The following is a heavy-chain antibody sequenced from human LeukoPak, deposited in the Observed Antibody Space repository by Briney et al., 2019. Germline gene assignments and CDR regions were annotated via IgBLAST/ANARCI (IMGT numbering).Heavy chain of an antibody. Sequence: GESLKISCKGSGYSFPTYWIGWVRQMPGKGLEWMGIVYPGDSSTRYSPSFQGQVTISADKSITTAYLQWSSLKASDTAIYYCIRTGGYCNDGSCYRGDYWGQGTLVTVSS. CDR2: VYPGDSST. J-gene: IGHJ4*02. D-gene: IGHD2-15*01. CDR1: GYSFPTYW. V-gene: IGHV5-51*01. CDR3: IRTGGYCNDGSCYRGDY.